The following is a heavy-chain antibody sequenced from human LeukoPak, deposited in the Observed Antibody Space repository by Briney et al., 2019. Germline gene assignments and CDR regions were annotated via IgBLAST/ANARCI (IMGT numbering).Heavy chain of an antibody. D-gene: IGHD2-2*01. CDR2: INSDGTST. CDR3: ARERRGVVPAAMFSDYYYYMDV. V-gene: IGHV3-74*01. Sequence: PGGSLRLSCAASGFTFSSYWMHWVRQAPGKGLVWVSRINSDGTSTSYADSVKGRFTISRDNAKNTLYLQMNSLRAEDTAVYYCARERRGVVPAAMFSDYYYYMDVWGKGTTVTVSS. CDR1: GFTFSSYW. J-gene: IGHJ6*03.